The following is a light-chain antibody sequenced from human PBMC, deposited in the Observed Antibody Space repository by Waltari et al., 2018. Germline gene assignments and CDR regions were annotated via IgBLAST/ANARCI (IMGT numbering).Light chain of an antibody. CDR1: QSVSSN. CDR3: QQYNNWPPYT. J-gene: IGKJ2*01. CDR2: GAA. V-gene: IGKV3-15*01. Sequence: EIVMTQSPATLSVSPGERATLSCRASQSVSSNLAWHQQKPGQAPRLPIYGAATRATGIPARFSGSGSGTEFTLTISSLQSEDFAVYYCQQYNNWPPYTFGQGTKLEIK.